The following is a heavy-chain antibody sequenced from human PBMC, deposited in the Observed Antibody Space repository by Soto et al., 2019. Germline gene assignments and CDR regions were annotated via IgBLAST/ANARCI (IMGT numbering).Heavy chain of an antibody. J-gene: IGHJ4*02. V-gene: IGHV3-30-3*01. D-gene: IGHD4-17*01. CDR2: ISYDGSNT. CDR3: ARRPVTYYFDY. Sequence: GGSLRLSCAASGFTFSNYAMHWVRQAPGKGLEWVAVISYDGSNTYYADSVKGRLTISRDNSKSTLYLQMDSLRAEDTAVYYYARRPVTYYFDYWGQGTLVTVSS. CDR1: GFTFSNYA.